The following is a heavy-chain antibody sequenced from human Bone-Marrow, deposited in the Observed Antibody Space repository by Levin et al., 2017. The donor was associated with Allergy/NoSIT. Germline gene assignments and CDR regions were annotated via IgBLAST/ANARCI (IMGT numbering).Heavy chain of an antibody. D-gene: IGHD4-17*01. Sequence: GGSLRLSCAASGFTFSSYGMHWVRQAPGKGLEWVAVIWYDGSNKYYADSVKGRFTISRDNSKNTLYLQMNSLRAEDTAVYYCASRNDYGDYGYWGQGTLVTVSS. CDR2: IWYDGSNK. J-gene: IGHJ4*02. CDR1: GFTFSSYG. V-gene: IGHV3-33*01. CDR3: ASRNDYGDYGY.